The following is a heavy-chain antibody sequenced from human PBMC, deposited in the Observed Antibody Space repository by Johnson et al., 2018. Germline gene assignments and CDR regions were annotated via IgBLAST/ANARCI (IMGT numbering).Heavy chain of an antibody. CDR2: ISWNSGSK. CDR3: ARGNSHAFDI. Sequence: VQLQESGGGLVQTGRSLRLSCAASGFTFDDYAMHWVRQAPGKGLEWVSGISWNSGSKGYADSVKGRFPISGENAKGTLYLQMNSLRAEDKAVYYCARGNSHAFDIWGQGTMVTVAS. J-gene: IGHJ3*02. CDR1: GFTFDDYA. D-gene: IGHD4-11*01. V-gene: IGHV3-9*01.